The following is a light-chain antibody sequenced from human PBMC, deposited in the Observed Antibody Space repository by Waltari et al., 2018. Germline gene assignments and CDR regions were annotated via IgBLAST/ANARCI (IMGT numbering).Light chain of an antibody. V-gene: IGLV3-25*03. CDR3: QSADSSDTHVV. CDR1: ALPKQY. J-gene: IGLJ2*01. CDR2: KDT. Sequence: SYELTQPPSVSVSPGQTARITCSGDALPKQYAYWYQQKPGQAPVLVIYKDTERPSGIPARFSGSSSGTKVTLTISGVQAEDEADYYCQSADSSDTHVVFGGGTKLTVL.